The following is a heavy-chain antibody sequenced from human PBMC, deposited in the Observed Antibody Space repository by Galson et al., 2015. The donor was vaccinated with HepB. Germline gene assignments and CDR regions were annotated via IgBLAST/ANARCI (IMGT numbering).Heavy chain of an antibody. D-gene: IGHD3-22*01. CDR2: IYSGGSK. V-gene: IGHV3-66*01. CDR3: ARDYYDSSGYYHLYPDY. Sequence: SLRLSCAASGFTVSSNYMSWVRQAPGKGLEWVSVIYSGGSKNYADSVKGRFTISRDNSKNTLYLQMNSLRAEDTAVYYCARDYYDSSGYYHLYPDYWGQGTLVTASS. J-gene: IGHJ4*02. CDR1: GFTVSSNY.